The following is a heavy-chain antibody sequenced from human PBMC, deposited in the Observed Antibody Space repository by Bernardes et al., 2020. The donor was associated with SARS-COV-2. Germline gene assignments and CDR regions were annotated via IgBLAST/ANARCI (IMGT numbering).Heavy chain of an antibody. CDR1: GYTFTAYY. D-gene: IGHD2-15*01. Sequence: ASVKVSCRASGYTFTAYYMHWVRQAPGQGLEWMGWIYPTSGDTKYAQRLQGRVTLTRDTSINTAYMELSRLNFDDTAVYYCAAVTWSQRGGFDFWGQGTMVTVSS. V-gene: IGHV1-2*02. CDR3: AAVTWSQRGGFDF. J-gene: IGHJ3*01. CDR2: IYPTSGDT.